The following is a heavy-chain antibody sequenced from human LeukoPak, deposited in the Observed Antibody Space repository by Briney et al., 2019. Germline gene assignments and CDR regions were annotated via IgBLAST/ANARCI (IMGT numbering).Heavy chain of an antibody. CDR3: AREYYDILTGYYPYYYYYGMDV. V-gene: IGHV3-30-3*01. D-gene: IGHD3-9*01. Sequence: GGSLRLSRAASGFTFSSYAMHWVRQAPGKGLEWVAVISYDGSNKYYADSVKGRFTISRDNSKNTLYLQMNSLRAEDTAVYYCAREYYDILTGYYPYYYYYGMDVWGQGTTVTVSS. CDR2: ISYDGSNK. J-gene: IGHJ6*02. CDR1: GFTFSSYA.